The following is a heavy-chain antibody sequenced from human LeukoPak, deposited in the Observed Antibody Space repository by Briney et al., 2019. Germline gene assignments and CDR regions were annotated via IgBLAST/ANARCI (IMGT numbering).Heavy chain of an antibody. D-gene: IGHD2-2*01. V-gene: IGHV4-61*02. CDR1: GGSISSGSYY. CDR3: ASSIVVVPAAEVDAFDI. J-gene: IGHJ3*02. Sequence: PSETLSLTCTVSGGSISSGSYYWSWIRQPAGKGLEWIGRIYTSGSTNYNPSLKSRVTISVDTSKNQFSLKLSSVTAADTAVYYCASSIVVVPAAEVDAFDIWGQGTMVTVSS. CDR2: IYTSGST.